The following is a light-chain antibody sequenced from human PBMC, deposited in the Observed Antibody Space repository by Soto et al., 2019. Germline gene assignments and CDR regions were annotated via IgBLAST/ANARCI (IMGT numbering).Light chain of an antibody. J-gene: IGLJ2*01. CDR2: DVS. V-gene: IGLV2-14*01. Sequence: QSALTQPASVSGSPGQSITISCTGTSSDVGGYNYVSWYQQHPGEAPKLMIYDVSNRPSGVSNRFSGSKSGNTASLTISGLQAEDVADYYCSSYTTSNTLEVVFGGGTKLTVL. CDR3: SSYTTSNTLEVV. CDR1: SSDVGGYNY.